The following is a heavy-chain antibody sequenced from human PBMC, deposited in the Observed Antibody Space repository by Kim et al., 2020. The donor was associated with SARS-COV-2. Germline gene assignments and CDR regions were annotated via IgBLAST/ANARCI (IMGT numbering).Heavy chain of an antibody. D-gene: IGHD3-3*01. J-gene: IGHJ6*01. CDR2: ISWNSGSI. V-gene: IGHV3-9*01. CDR3: AKDMRSSWSGYIPAYYY. Sequence: GGSLRLSCAASGFTFDDYAMHWVRQAPGKGLEWVSGISWNSGSIGYADSVKGRFTISIDNAKNSLYLQMNRLRAEDTALYYCAKDMRSSWSGYIPAYYY. CDR1: GFTFDDYA.